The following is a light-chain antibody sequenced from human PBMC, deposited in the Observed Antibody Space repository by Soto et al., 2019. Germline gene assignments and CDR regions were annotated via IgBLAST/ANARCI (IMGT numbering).Light chain of an antibody. Sequence: QSALTQPASVSGSPGQSITISCTGTSSDVGGYNYVSWYQQHPGKAPKLMIYDVSNRPSGVSNRFSGSKSGNTASLTISGLQAEDEADYYCSSYTSGNWGFGTGTKLTVL. CDR3: SSYTSGNWG. V-gene: IGLV2-14*01. J-gene: IGLJ1*01. CDR2: DVS. CDR1: SSDVGGYNY.